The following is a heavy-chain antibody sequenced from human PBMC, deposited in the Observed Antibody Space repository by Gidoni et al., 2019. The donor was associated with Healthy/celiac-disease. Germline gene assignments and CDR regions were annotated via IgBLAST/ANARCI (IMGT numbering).Heavy chain of an antibody. CDR3: TREPFQYDFWSGWDYYYYMDV. J-gene: IGHJ6*03. Sequence: EVQLVESGGGLVQPGRSLRLSCTASGFTFGDYAMSWFRQAPGKGLEWVGFIRSKAYGGTTEYAASVKGRFTISRDDSKSIAYLQMNSLKTEDTAVYYCTREPFQYDFWSGWDYYYYMDVWGKGTTVTVSS. D-gene: IGHD3-3*01. CDR1: GFTFGDYA. V-gene: IGHV3-49*03. CDR2: IRSKAYGGTT.